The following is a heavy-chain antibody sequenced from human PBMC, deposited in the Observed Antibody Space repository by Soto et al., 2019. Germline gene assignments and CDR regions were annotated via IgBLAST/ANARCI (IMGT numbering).Heavy chain of an antibody. J-gene: IGHJ4*02. Sequence: SETLSLTCTVSGCSINNHYWGWIRQPPGKGLEWIGYIYYTGSTNYNPFLKSRVTMSIDTSKNQLSLNLTSLTTEDTALYYCTRVGARYCRGATWPLDYWGQGTLVTVSS. D-gene: IGHD2-15*01. V-gene: IGHV4-59*11. CDR1: GCSINNHY. CDR2: IYYTGST. CDR3: TRVGARYCRGATWPLDY.